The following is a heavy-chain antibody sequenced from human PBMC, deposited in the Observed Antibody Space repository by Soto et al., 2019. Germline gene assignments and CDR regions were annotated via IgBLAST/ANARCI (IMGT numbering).Heavy chain of an antibody. CDR3: ARESYGGEFDY. D-gene: IGHD4-17*01. Sequence: QVQLVQSGAEEKKPGASVKVSCKASGYTFTSYAMHWVRQAPGQRLEWMGWINAGNGNTKYSQKFQGRVTITRDTTASSADMELSSLRSEATAVYYCARESYGGEFDYWGQGTLVTVSS. J-gene: IGHJ4*02. V-gene: IGHV1-3*05. CDR2: INAGNGNT. CDR1: GYTFTSYA.